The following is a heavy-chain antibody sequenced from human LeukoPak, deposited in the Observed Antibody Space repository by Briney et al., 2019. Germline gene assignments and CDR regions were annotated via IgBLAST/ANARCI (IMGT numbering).Heavy chain of an antibody. D-gene: IGHD3/OR15-3a*01. Sequence: GASVKVSCKASGYTFTSYYMHWVRQAPGQGLEWMGIINPSGGSTSYAQKFQGRGTMTRDMSTSTVYMELSSLRSEDTAVYYCAIFDFLLGEIENWFDPWGQGTQVTVSS. CDR3: AIFDFLLGEIENWFDP. CDR2: INPSGGST. CDR1: GYTFTSYY. J-gene: IGHJ5*02. V-gene: IGHV1-46*01.